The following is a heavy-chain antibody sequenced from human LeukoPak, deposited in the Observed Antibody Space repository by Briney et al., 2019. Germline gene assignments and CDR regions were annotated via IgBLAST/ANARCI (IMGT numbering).Heavy chain of an antibody. CDR3: ARDTFIFPYYYGSGSHRSLNWFDP. CDR1: GGSTSSSSYY. V-gene: IGHV4-39*02. J-gene: IGHJ5*02. D-gene: IGHD3-10*01. Sequence: SETLSLTCTVSGGSTSSSSYYWGWIRQPPGKGLEWIGSIYYSGSTYYNPSLKSRVTISVDKSKNHFSLDLSSVTAADTAVYYCARDTFIFPYYYGSGSHRSLNWFDPWGQGTLVTVSS. CDR2: IYYSGST.